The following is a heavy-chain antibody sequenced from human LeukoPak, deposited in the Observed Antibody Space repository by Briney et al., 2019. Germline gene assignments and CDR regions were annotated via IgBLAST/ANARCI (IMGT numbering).Heavy chain of an antibody. CDR1: GGSISSSNW. CDR2: IYHSGST. D-gene: IGHD6-13*01. V-gene: IGHV4-4*02. CDR3: ASRRSWSYYFDY. Sequence: SGTLSLTFAVSGGSISSSNWWSWVRQPPGKGLEWIGEIYHSGSTNYNPSLKSRVTISVDKSKNQFSLKLSSVTAADTAVYYCASRRSWSYYFDYWGQGTLVTVSS. J-gene: IGHJ4*02.